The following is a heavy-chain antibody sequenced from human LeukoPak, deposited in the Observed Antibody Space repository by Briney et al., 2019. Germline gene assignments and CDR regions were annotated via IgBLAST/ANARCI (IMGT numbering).Heavy chain of an antibody. V-gene: IGHV3-23*01. CDR2: IGGDARSP. J-gene: IGHJ3*02. Sequence: GGSLRLSCAAFRFTFSEYAVHWVRQAPGKGLEWVSVIGGDARSPYYADSVKGRFTISRDNSKNILYLQMDGLRAEDTAVYFCAKDSVARNGIYDAFDIWGQGTTVTVSS. CDR3: AKDSVARNGIYDAFDI. D-gene: IGHD6-19*01. CDR1: RFTFSEYA.